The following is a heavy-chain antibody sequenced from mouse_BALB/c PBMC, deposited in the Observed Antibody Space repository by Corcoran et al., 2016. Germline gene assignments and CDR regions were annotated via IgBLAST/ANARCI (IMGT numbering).Heavy chain of an antibody. J-gene: IGHJ1*01. CDR3: ARGYGWNFDV. Sequence: DVQLQESGPGLVKPSQSLSLTCSVTGYSITSGYYWNWIRQFPGNKLEWMGYISYDGSNNYNPSLKNRISITRDTSKNQFFLKLNSVTTEDTATYYCARGYGWNFDVWGAGTTVTVSS. CDR1: GYSITSGYY. D-gene: IGHD2-12*01. V-gene: IGHV3-6*02. CDR2: ISYDGSN.